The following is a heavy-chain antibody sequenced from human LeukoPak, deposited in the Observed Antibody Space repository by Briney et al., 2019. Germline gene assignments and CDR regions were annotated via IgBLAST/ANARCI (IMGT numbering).Heavy chain of an antibody. D-gene: IGHD3-3*01. Sequence: SETLSLTCTVSGGFISSSSYYWGWIRQPPGKGLEWIGSIYYTGSTYYSPSLKSRVTISVDTSRNQFSLKLSSVTAADTAVYYCARQIAQEPGRELPFMEWLFGWFDPWGQGTLVTVSS. V-gene: IGHV4-39*01. CDR3: ARQIAQEPGRELPFMEWLFGWFDP. J-gene: IGHJ5*02. CDR2: IYYTGST. CDR1: GGFISSSSYY.